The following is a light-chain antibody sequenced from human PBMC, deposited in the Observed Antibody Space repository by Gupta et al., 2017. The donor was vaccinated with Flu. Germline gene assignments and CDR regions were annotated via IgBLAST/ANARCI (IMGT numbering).Light chain of an antibody. J-gene: IGKJ4*01. CDR3: QQRSNWPPNT. Sequence: EVILTQSPATLSLSPGERATLSCRASQPISNYLAWYQQKPGQAPRLLIYDASNRATGIPARFSGSAYGTDFTLTISSREPEDSAVYYCQQRSNWPPNTFGGGTKVEI. CDR1: QPISNY. V-gene: IGKV3-11*01. CDR2: DAS.